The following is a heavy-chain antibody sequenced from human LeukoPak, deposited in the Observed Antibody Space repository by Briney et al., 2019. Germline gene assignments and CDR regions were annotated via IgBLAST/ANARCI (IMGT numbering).Heavy chain of an antibody. D-gene: IGHD5-18*01. CDR3: ARGVASGHNYGGAFDI. CDR2: IIPIFGAA. Sequence: SVKVSCKASGGTFRNYAINWVRQAPGQGLEWMGGIIPIFGAAKSAQKFQGRVTIITDESTSTVYMELSSLRSEDTAVYYCARGVASGHNYGGAFDIWGQGTMVTVSS. V-gene: IGHV1-69*05. CDR1: GGTFRNYA. J-gene: IGHJ3*02.